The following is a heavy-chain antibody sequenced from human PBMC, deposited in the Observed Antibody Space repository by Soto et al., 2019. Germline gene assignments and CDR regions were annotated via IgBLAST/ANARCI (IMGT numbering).Heavy chain of an antibody. CDR1: GDTFTSYY. Sequence: ASVKVSCKAPGDTFTSYYLNWVRQAPGQGLEWMGVINPHGGSTKYAQKFQGRITMTRDTSRSTVYMELSSLRSDDTAIYYCARSSGGNFGVIIEGSNWFDPWGQGTLVTVSS. J-gene: IGHJ5*02. CDR2: INPHGGST. CDR3: ARSSGGNFGVIIEGSNWFDP. V-gene: IGHV1-46*01. D-gene: IGHD3-3*01.